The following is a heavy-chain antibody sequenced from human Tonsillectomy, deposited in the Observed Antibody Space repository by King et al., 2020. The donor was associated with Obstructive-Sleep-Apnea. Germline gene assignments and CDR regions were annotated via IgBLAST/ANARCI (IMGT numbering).Heavy chain of an antibody. D-gene: IGHD2-15*01. Sequence: QLQESGPGLVKPSQTLSLTCTVSGGSISSGGYYWSWIRQHPGKGLEWIGYIYYSGSTYYNPSLKSRVTISVDTPKNQFSLKRSSVIAADTAVYYCARDGGYCSGGSCYLPSYWGQGTLVTVSS. CDR3: ARDGGYCSGGSCYLPSY. CDR1: GGSISSGGYY. CDR2: IYYSGST. J-gene: IGHJ4*02. V-gene: IGHV4-31*03.